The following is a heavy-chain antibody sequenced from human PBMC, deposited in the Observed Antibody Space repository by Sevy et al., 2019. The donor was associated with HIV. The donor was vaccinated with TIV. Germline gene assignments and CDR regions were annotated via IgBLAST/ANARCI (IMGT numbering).Heavy chain of an antibody. CDR1: DDSINSYY. Sequence: SETLSLTCSVSDDSINSYYWSWIRQPPGKGLEWIGYIYNNIGSTSYNPYLTSRVTISVDTSKNQFSLKLTSVTAADTAVYYCARGAVVIGTAATPVLDFWGLGSLVTVSS. V-gene: IGHV4-59*08. D-gene: IGHD2-2*01. CDR3: ARGAVVIGTAATPVLDF. CDR2: IYNNIGST. J-gene: IGHJ4*02.